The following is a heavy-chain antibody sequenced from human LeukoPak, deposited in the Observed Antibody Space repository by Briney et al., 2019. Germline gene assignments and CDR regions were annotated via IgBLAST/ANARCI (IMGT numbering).Heavy chain of an antibody. D-gene: IGHD6-6*01. CDR3: AKAIHSSSSGVVDY. Sequence: GGSLRLSCAASGFTVSNNYMSWVRQAPGKGLEWVTFIRYDGSNKYYAESVKGRFTISRDNSKNTLYLQMSSLRAEDTAVYYCAKAIHSSSSGVVDYWGQGTLVTVSS. CDR2: IRYDGSNK. J-gene: IGHJ4*02. CDR1: GFTVSNNY. V-gene: IGHV3-30*02.